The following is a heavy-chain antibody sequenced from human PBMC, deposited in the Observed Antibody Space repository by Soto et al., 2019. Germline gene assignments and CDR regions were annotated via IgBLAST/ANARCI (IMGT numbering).Heavy chain of an antibody. V-gene: IGHV3-48*02. CDR3: AVGTYSSGWVDYYGMDV. D-gene: IGHD6-19*01. CDR1: GFTFSSYS. CDR2: ISSSSSTI. J-gene: IGHJ6*02. Sequence: TGGSLRLCCAASGFTFSSYSMNWVRQAPGKGLEWVSYISSSSSTIYYADSVKGRFTISRDNAKNSLYLQMNSLRDEDTAVYYCAVGTYSSGWVDYYGMDVWGQGTTVTVSS.